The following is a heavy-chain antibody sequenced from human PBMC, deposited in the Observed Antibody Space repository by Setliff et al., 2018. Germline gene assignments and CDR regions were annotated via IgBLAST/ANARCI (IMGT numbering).Heavy chain of an antibody. D-gene: IGHD2-2*01. CDR1: GLTFSSYS. CDR2: ISSSGSTI. Sequence: GGSLRLSCAASGLTFSSYSMNWVRQAPGKGLEWVSYISSSGSTIYYADSVKGRFTISRDNAKNSLYLQMNSLRAEDTAVYYCARDGCSSTSCYGCPCYYYYMDVWGKGTTVTVSS. CDR3: ARDGCSSTSCYGCPCYYYYMDV. V-gene: IGHV3-48*01. J-gene: IGHJ6*03.